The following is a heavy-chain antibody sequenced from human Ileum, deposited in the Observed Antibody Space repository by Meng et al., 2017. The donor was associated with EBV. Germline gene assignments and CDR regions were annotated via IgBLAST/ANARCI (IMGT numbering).Heavy chain of an antibody. V-gene: IGHV1-2*06. Sequence: VQPLECGAELKKPGASVKVSCKASGYTFSGYYMHWVRQAPGQGLEWMGRINPSTGGTNYEQNFHGRVTITRDTSITTAYMELSRLRSADTAMYYCARGKSGSYSLDYWGQGTLVTVSS. J-gene: IGHJ4*02. CDR1: GYTFSGYY. D-gene: IGHD3-10*01. CDR3: ARGKSGSYSLDY. CDR2: INPSTGGT.